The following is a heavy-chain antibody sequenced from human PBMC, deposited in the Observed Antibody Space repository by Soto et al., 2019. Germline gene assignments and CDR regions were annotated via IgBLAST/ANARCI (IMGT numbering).Heavy chain of an antibody. D-gene: IGHD2-2*01. CDR3: ARADCSSTSCYARYYYYYYGMDV. Sequence: ASVKVSCTASGYTFTSYGISWVRQAPGQGLEWMGWISAYNGNTNYAQKLQGRVTMTTDTSTSTAYMELRSLRSDDTAVYYCARADCSSTSCYARYYYYYYGMDVWGQGTTVTVSS. V-gene: IGHV1-18*01. J-gene: IGHJ6*02. CDR1: GYTFTSYG. CDR2: ISAYNGNT.